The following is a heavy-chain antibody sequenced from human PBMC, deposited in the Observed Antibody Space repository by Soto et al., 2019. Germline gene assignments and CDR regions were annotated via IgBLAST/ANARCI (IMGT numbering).Heavy chain of an antibody. CDR1: GGTFSSYT. CDR3: ARQLGYCSDGSCYFDC. D-gene: IGHD2-15*01. V-gene: IGHV1-46*01. J-gene: IGHJ4*02. Sequence: ASVKVSCKASGGTFSSYTISWVRQAPGQGLEWMGIINPSGGSTSYAQKFQGRVTMTRDTSTSTVYMELSSLRAEDTAIYYCARQLGYCSDGSCYFDCWGQGTLVTVS. CDR2: INPSGGST.